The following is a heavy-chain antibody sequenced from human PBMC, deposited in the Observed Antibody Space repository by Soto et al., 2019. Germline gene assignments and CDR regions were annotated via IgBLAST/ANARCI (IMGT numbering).Heavy chain of an antibody. CDR3: ASCGSNYVSTPFYFED. CDR2: VYHGGST. D-gene: IGHD3-16*01. CDR1: CGSISSRNW. V-gene: IGHV4-4*02. J-gene: IGHJ4*02. Sequence: SETVSLTCAVSCGSISSRNWWRWVRHPPGKGLEGIGEVYHGGSTSYNPSLKSRVTMSVDKSKNKFSLKLTSVTAADTAVYHCASCGSNYVSTPFYFEDWALGTLVTVSS.